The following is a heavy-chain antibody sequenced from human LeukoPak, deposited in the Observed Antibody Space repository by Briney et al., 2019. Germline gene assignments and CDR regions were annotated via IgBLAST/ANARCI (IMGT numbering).Heavy chain of an antibody. J-gene: IGHJ3*02. V-gene: IGHV3-48*03. CDR1: GFTFSSYE. CDR3: ARVSEDRITMIVDGNAFDI. Sequence: GGSLRLSCAASGFTFSSYEMNWVRQAPGKGLEWVSKISSSGSTIYYADSVKGRFTISRDNAKNSLYLQMSSLRAEDTAVYYCARVSEDRITMIVDGNAFDIWGQGTMVTVSS. CDR2: ISSSGSTI. D-gene: IGHD3-22*01.